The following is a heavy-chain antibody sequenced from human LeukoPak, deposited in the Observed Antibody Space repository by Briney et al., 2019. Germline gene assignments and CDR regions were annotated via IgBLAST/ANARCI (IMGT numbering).Heavy chain of an antibody. Sequence: GGSLRLSCAASGFTFSNYDMSWVRQAPGKGLEWVSAISGSGGSTYYADSVKGRFTISRDNSKNTLYLQMSSLRAEDTAVYYCAKRSGSSWSCFDYWGQGTLVTVSS. CDR3: AKRSGSSWSCFDY. CDR2: ISGSGGST. J-gene: IGHJ4*02. V-gene: IGHV3-23*01. D-gene: IGHD6-13*01. CDR1: GFTFSNYD.